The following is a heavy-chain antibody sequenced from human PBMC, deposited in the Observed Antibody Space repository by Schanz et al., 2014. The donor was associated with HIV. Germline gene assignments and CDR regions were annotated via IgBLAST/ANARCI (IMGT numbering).Heavy chain of an antibody. J-gene: IGHJ6*02. D-gene: IGHD2-15*01. V-gene: IGHV3-33*01. CDR3: ARGSGPYYYYYGMDV. Sequence: QVQLVESGGGVVHPGRSLRLSCAASGFTFSSYGMHWVRQAPGKGLEWAAVILYDGSNKYYADSVKGRFTISRDNSKNTLYLQMNSLRAEDTAVYYCARGSGPYYYYYGMDVWGQGTTVTVSS. CDR2: ILYDGSNK. CDR1: GFTFSSYG.